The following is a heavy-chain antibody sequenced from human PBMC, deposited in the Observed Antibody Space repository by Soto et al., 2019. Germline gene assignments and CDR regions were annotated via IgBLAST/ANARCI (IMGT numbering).Heavy chain of an antibody. D-gene: IGHD4-17*01. CDR1: GASIRSGGYY. CDR2: IFYTGSA. CDR3: ARDRKDYPGI. V-gene: IGHV4-31*03. Sequence: KPSETLSLTCTVSGASIRSGGYYWSWIRQRPGQGLEWIAYIFYTGSAYYNPSLESRLSISIDRSKNQFSLKLSSVSAADTAVYYGARDRKDYPGIWGKGTRVTVSS. J-gene: IGHJ6*04.